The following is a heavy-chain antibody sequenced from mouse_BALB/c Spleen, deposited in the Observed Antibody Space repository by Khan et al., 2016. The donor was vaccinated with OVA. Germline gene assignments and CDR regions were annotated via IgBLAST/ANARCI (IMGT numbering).Heavy chain of an antibody. CDR2: INTYNGGT. Sequence: VQLMQSGPELVKPGTSMKISCKASGYSFTDYTMYWVKQSHGKNLEWIALINTYNGGTSYNQKFKRKATSTVDTSSSTDYMELLSLTSEDSAVYYCARSGYGNFAYWGQGTLVTVSA. J-gene: IGHJ3*01. D-gene: IGHD2-1*01. CDR1: GYSFTDYT. V-gene: IGHV1-18*01. CDR3: ARSGYGNFAY.